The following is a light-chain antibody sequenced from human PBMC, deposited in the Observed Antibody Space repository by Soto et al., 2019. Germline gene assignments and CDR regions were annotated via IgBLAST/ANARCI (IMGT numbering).Light chain of an antibody. J-gene: IGLJ1*01. CDR3: QAWDSSTAV. CDR2: QDS. V-gene: IGLV3-1*01. Sequence: SYELTQPPSVSVSPGQTASITCSGDKLGDKYACWYQQKQGQSPVLVIYQDSKRPSGIPERFSGSNSGNTATLTISGTQARDEADYYCQAWDSSTAVFGTGTKLTVL. CDR1: KLGDKY.